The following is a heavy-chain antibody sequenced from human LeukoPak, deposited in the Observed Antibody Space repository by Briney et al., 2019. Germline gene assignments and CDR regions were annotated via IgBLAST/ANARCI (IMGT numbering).Heavy chain of an antibody. CDR3: ARDIRGYSYGYGVRLYYFDY. Sequence: SETLSLTCTVSGGSISSYYWSWIRQPPGKGLEWIGYIYYSGSTNYNPSLKSRVTISVDTSKNQFSLKLSSVTAADTAVYYCARDIRGYSYGYGVRLYYFDYWGQGTLVTVSS. D-gene: IGHD5-18*01. CDR2: IYYSGST. V-gene: IGHV4-59*12. J-gene: IGHJ4*02. CDR1: GGSISSYY.